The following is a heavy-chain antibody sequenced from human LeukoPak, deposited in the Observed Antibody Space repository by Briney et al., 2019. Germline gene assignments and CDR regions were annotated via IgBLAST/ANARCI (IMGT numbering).Heavy chain of an antibody. D-gene: IGHD3-3*02. V-gene: IGHV7-4-1*02. CDR1: GYTFTSYA. Sequence: ASVKVSCKASGYTFTSYAMNWVRQAPGQGLEWMGWINTNTGNPTYAQGFTGRFVFSLDTSVSTAYLQISSLKASDTAMYYCARVSLVYYYYMDVWGKGTTVTVSS. CDR3: ARVSLVYYYYMDV. CDR2: INTNTGNP. J-gene: IGHJ6*03.